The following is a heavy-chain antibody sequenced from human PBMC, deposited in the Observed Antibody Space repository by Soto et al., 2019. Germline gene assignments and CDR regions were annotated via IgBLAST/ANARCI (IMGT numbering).Heavy chain of an antibody. D-gene: IGHD1-1*01. CDR1: GYTFTSYD. V-gene: IGHV1-8*01. J-gene: IGHJ3*02. CDR2: MNPNRGNT. Sequence: QVQLVQSGAEVKKPGASVKVSCKASGYTFTSYDINWVRQATGQGLEWMGWMNPNRGNTGYAQKFQGRVTMTRNTSISTADMELSSLRSEDTAVYYCARGTLERRSDAFDIWGQGTMVTVSS. CDR3: ARGTLERRSDAFDI.